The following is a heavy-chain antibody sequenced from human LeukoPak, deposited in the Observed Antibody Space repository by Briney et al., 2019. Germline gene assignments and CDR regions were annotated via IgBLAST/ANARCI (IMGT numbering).Heavy chain of an antibody. CDR1: GGSISSSSYY. J-gene: IGHJ4*02. V-gene: IGHV4-39*01. Sequence: PSETLSLTCTVSGGSISSSSYYWGWIRQPPGKGLEWIGSIYYSGSTYYNPSLKSRVTISVDTSKNQFSLKLSSVTAADTAVYYCARLHTYSYGVDYWGQGTLVTVSS. CDR2: IYYSGST. CDR3: ARLHTYSYGVDY. D-gene: IGHD5-18*01.